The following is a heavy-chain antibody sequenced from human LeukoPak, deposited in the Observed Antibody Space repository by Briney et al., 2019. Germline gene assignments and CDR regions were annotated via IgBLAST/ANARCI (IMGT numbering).Heavy chain of an antibody. Sequence: GGSLRLSCAASGFAFNTYGRHWIRQAPGKGLEWVAVIWSDSSHKYYMDSMKGRCTISRDNSKNMVYLQMNSLRVEDTAVYYCASAAGAFDMWGLGTLVTVSS. CDR1: GFAFNTYG. CDR3: ASAAGAFDM. CDR2: IWSDSSHK. V-gene: IGHV3-33*01. J-gene: IGHJ3*02. D-gene: IGHD6-13*01.